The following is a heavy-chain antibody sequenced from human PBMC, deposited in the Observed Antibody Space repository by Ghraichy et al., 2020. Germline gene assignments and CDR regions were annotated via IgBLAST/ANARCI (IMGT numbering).Heavy chain of an antibody. J-gene: IGHJ6*02. Sequence: GESLNISCAASGFTFSRYGMHWVRQAPGKGLEWVAVIWYDGSNKYYADSVKGRFTISRDNSKNTLYLQMNSLRAEDTAVYYCAKDVAAGLEYYYGMDVWGQGTTVTVSS. CDR2: IWYDGSNK. D-gene: IGHD6-19*01. V-gene: IGHV3-33*06. CDR3: AKDVAAGLEYYYGMDV. CDR1: GFTFSRYG.